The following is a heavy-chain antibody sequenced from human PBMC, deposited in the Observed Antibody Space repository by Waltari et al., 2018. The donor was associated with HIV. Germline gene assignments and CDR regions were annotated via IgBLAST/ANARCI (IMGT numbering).Heavy chain of an antibody. J-gene: IGHJ3*02. CDR3: ARPRDPGSYLDAFDI. CDR2: IYPDDSDA. V-gene: IGHV5-51*01. Sequence: EVLLVQPGAAVKQPGESLTISRKGSGSSRTRYCLGCVCQLPRNGLEWMGIIYPDDSDAIYSPSFQGQVTISANKSISTAYLQWSSLKASDTAMYYCARPRDPGSYLDAFDIWGQGTMVTVSS. D-gene: IGHD1-26*01. CDR1: GSSRTRYC.